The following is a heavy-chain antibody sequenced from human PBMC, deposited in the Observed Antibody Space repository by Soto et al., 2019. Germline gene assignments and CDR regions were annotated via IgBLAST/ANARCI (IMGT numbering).Heavy chain of an antibody. CDR2: IDPSDSYT. D-gene: IGHD2-21*02. Sequence: GGSLKISCKGSVYTFTSYWITWVRQMPGKGLEWMGRIDPSDSYTDYSPSFEGHVTISVDKSRNSAYLQWSSLKASDTAMYYCAGPLEHGGNSNFDYWGQGTLVTVSS. CDR3: AGPLEHGGNSNFDY. J-gene: IGHJ4*02. CDR1: VYTFTSYW. V-gene: IGHV5-10-1*01.